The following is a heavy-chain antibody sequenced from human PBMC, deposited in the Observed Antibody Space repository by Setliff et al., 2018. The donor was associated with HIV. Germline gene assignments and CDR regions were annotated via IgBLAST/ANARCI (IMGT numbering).Heavy chain of an antibody. Sequence: QPGGSLRLSCAASGFTFYSYGIHWVRQAPGKGLEWVAVIWYDGSNKYYADSVKGRFTISRDNSKNTLYLQMNSLRAEDTAVYYCAKDRYSYGNYDYWGQGTLVTGSS. CDR1: GFTFYSYG. J-gene: IGHJ4*02. CDR2: IWYDGSNK. D-gene: IGHD5-18*01. CDR3: AKDRYSYGNYDY. V-gene: IGHV3-30*02.